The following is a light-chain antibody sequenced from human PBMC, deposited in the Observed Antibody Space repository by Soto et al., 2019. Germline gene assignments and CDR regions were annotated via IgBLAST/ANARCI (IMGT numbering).Light chain of an antibody. CDR2: DVS. J-gene: IGLJ3*02. Sequence: ALTQPASVSGSPGQSITISCTGTSSDVGGYNYVSWYQQHPGKAPKLMIYDVSNRPSGVSNRFSGSKSGKTASLTISGLQGEDEADYYCSSYTSSRTLVFGGGTKLTVL. V-gene: IGLV2-14*01. CDR1: SSDVGGYNY. CDR3: SSYTSSRTLV.